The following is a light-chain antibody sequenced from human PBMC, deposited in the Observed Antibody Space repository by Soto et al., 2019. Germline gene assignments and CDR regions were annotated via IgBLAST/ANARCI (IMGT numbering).Light chain of an antibody. CDR3: QQYNSYWWT. CDR1: QSISSW. V-gene: IGKV1-5*01. CDR2: DAS. J-gene: IGKJ1*01. Sequence: DIQMTQSPSTLSASVGDRVTITCRASQSISSWLAWYQQKPGKAPKLLIYDASSFESGVPSRFSGSGSGTEFTLTISSLQPDDFATYYCQQYNSYWWTFGQGTKVDIK.